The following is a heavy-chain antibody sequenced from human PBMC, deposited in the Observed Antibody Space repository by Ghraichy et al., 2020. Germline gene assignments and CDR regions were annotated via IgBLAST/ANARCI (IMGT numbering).Heavy chain of an antibody. D-gene: IGHD2-21*02. CDR2: MYYSGTI. CDR1: GGSISSGGYY. CDR3: ARAYCRGDCPLDY. V-gene: IGHV4-31*03. J-gene: IGHJ4*02. Sequence: LSLTCSVSGGSISSGGYYWSWIRQHPGTGLEWIGYMYYSGTIYYNPSLKSRLTISVDTSKNQFSLKLTSVTAADTAVYYCARAYCRGDCPLDYWGQGTLVTVSS.